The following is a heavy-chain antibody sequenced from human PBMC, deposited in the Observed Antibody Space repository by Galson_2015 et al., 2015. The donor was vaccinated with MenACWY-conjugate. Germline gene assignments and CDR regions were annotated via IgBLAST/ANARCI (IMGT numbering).Heavy chain of an antibody. Sequence: QSGAEVKEPGESLIISCKASGYTFTTYSIHWVRQAPGQRLEWLGWINAGSGNTKYSQQFQGRVTITSNTSTNTAYMELSSLRSEDTAVYYCAKRGDRSSWPDYFDYWGQGTQVAVSS. CDR1: GYTFTTYS. V-gene: IGHV1-3*01. J-gene: IGHJ4*02. D-gene: IGHD6-13*01. CDR3: AKRGDRSSWPDYFDY. CDR2: INAGSGNT.